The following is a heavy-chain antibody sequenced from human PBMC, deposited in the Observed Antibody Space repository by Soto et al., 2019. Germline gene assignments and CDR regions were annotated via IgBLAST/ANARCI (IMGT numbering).Heavy chain of an antibody. CDR2: VYHDGGT. Sequence: SETLSLTCGDSGYSISSGYQWGWIRRPPGKGPEWIGSVYHDGGTRYNPPLESRVTISVDTSKNQFSLNLNSVTVADTAMYYCARDFYGLRAAGWFDPWGQGTLVTVSS. J-gene: IGHJ5*02. V-gene: IGHV4-38-2*02. CDR1: GYSISSGYQ. CDR3: ARDFYGLRAAGWFDP. D-gene: IGHD3-10*01.